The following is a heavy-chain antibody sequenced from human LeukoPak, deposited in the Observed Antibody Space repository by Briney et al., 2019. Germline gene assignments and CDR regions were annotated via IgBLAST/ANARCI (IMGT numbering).Heavy chain of an antibody. CDR2: ISGSGGST. CDR1: GFTFSSYA. J-gene: IGHJ4*02. Sequence: PGGSLRLSCAASGFTFSSYAMSWVRQAPGKGLGWVSAISGSGGSTYYADSVKGRFTISRDNSKNTLYLQMNSLRAEDTAVYYCAICPSIGPYHLGHFDYWGQGTLVTVSS. CDR3: AICPSIGPYHLGHFDY. V-gene: IGHV3-23*01. D-gene: IGHD2-2*01.